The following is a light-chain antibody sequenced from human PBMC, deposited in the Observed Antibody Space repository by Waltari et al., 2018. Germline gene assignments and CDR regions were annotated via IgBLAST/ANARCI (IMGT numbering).Light chain of an antibody. V-gene: IGKV3-20*01. CDR1: QSVSCNY. CDR2: VAS. Sequence: CRAGQSVSCNYLAWYQQTPGRAPRLLLYVASSRATGIPDRFSGSGSGTDFSLTISRLEPEDFAVYYCQQYGSSPWTFGQGTKVEIK. CDR3: QQYGSSPWT. J-gene: IGKJ1*01.